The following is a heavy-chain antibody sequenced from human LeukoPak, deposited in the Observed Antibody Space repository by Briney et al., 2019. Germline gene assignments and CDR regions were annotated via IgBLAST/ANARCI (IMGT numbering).Heavy chain of an antibody. Sequence: PGGSLRLSCAASGFTFDDYGMSWVRQALGKGLEWVSGINWNGGSTGYADSVKGRFTISRDNSKNTLYLQMNSLRAEDTAVYYCAKDRTYYYGSGHAFDIWGQGTMVTVSS. J-gene: IGHJ3*02. CDR1: GFTFDDYG. CDR2: INWNGGST. CDR3: AKDRTYYYGSGHAFDI. V-gene: IGHV3-20*04. D-gene: IGHD3-10*01.